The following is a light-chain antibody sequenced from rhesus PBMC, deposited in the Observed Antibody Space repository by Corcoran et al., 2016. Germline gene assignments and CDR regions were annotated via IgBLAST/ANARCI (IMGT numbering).Light chain of an antibody. V-gene: IGKV1-41*01. CDR2: SAS. CDR1: QSISNY. CDR3: QQFKNYLLT. Sequence: DIQMTQSPSSLSASVGDRVTITCRASQSISNYLHWYQQAPGKAPKLLIYSASSLQSGVPSRFSGSGSGTEFTLTISSLQPEDVATYYCQQFKNYLLTFGGGTKVEIK. J-gene: IGKJ4*01.